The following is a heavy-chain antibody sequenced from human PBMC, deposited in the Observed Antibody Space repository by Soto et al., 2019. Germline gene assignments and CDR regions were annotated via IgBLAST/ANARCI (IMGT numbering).Heavy chain of an antibody. Sequence: QVQLVESGGGVVQPGRSLRLSCAASGFSFSSYGMHWVRQAPGKGLEWVAVIWYDGSNKYYADSVKGRFTISRDNSKNTLYLQMHSLRAEDTAVYYCAREPNGYFDYWGQGTLVTVSS. D-gene: IGHD2-8*01. CDR1: GFSFSSYG. CDR2: IWYDGSNK. J-gene: IGHJ4*02. CDR3: AREPNGYFDY. V-gene: IGHV3-33*01.